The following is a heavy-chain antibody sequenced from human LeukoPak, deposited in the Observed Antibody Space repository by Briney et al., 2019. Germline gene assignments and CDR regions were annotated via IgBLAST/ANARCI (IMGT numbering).Heavy chain of an antibody. Sequence: GASVKVSCKASGYTFTGYYMHWVRQAPGQGLEWMGWINPNSGGTNYAQKFQGRVTMTRDTSISTACMELSRLRSDDTAVYYCARTYYDFWSGYHFDYWGQGTLVTVSS. V-gene: IGHV1-2*02. CDR2: INPNSGGT. CDR1: GYTFTGYY. D-gene: IGHD3-3*01. CDR3: ARTYYDFWSGYHFDY. J-gene: IGHJ4*02.